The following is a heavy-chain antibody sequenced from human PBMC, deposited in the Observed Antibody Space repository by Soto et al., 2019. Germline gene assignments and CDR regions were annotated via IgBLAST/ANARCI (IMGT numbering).Heavy chain of an antibody. CDR2: ISGSGGST. D-gene: IGHD3-22*01. V-gene: IGHV3-23*01. CDR3: APDSSGPGMYYFDY. CDR1: GFTFSSYA. Sequence: RLSCAASGFTFSSYAMSWVRQAPGKGLEWVSAISGSGGSTYYADSVKGRFTISRDNSKNTLYLQMNSLRAEDTAVYYCAPDSSGPGMYYFDYWGQGTLVTVSS. J-gene: IGHJ4*02.